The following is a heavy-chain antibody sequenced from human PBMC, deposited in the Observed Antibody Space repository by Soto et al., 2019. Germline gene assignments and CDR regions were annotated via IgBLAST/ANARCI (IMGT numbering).Heavy chain of an antibody. D-gene: IGHD2-2*01. CDR1: GFTFSSYA. J-gene: IGHJ6*02. CDR2: ISYDGSNK. CDR3: XRDHYRVLVPXXXYYYGMDV. Sequence: QVQLVESGGGVVQPGRSLRLSCAASGFTFSSYAMHWVRQAPGKGLEWVAVISYDGSNKYYADSVKGRFTISRDNSKNXXYLXXNSLRAEXXXVXXCXRDHYRVLVPXXXYYYGMDVWGQGTTVTVSS. V-gene: IGHV3-30-3*01.